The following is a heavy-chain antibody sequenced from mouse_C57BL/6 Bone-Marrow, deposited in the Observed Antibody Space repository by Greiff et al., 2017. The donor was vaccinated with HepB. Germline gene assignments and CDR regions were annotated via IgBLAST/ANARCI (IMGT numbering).Heavy chain of an antibody. CDR3: ASRSEVVYYYAIHY. D-gene: IGHD1-3*01. CDR1: GYSFTGYY. V-gene: IGHV1-31*01. CDR2: IYPYNGVS. Sequence: VQLQQSGPELVKPGASVKISCKASGYSFTGYYMHWVKQSHGNILDWIGYIYPYNGVSSYNQKFKGKATVTVDKSSSTAYMELRSLTSEDSAVYYCASRSEVVYYYAIHYWGQGTPVTVSS. J-gene: IGHJ4*01.